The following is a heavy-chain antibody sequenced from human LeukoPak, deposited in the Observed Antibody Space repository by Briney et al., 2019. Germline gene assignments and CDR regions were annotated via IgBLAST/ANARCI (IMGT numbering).Heavy chain of an antibody. D-gene: IGHD6-19*01. Sequence: SETLSLTCAVYGGSFSGYYCSWIRQPPGKGLEWIGEINHSGSTNYNPSLKSRVTISVDTSKNQFSLKLSSVTAADTAVYYCARSDSSGWFNYWGQGTLVTVSS. V-gene: IGHV4-34*01. CDR2: INHSGST. CDR3: ARSDSSGWFNY. J-gene: IGHJ4*02. CDR1: GGSFSGYY.